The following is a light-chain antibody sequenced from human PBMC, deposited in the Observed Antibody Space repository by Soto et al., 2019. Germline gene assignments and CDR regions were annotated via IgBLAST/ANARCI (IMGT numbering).Light chain of an antibody. Sequence: EIVMTQSPATPSVSPGERATLSCRASQSVSSTLAWYQQKPGHSPRLLIYGASTRATGIPDRFSGSGSGTEFTLAISSLQSEDFAVYYCQQYSDWPYTFGQGTKLEIK. CDR2: GAS. CDR3: QQYSDWPYT. CDR1: QSVSST. J-gene: IGKJ2*01. V-gene: IGKV3-15*01.